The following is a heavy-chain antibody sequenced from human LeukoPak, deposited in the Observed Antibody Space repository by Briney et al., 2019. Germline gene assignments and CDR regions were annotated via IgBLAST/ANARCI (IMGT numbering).Heavy chain of an antibody. CDR2: INHSGST. D-gene: IGHD3-22*01. Sequence: SETLSLTCAVSGGSISSGGYYWSWIRQPPGKGLEWIGEINHSGSTNYNPSLKSRVTISVDTSKNQFSLKLSSVTAADTAVYYCASPEPNDSSGYYFHCWGQGTLVTVSS. V-gene: IGHV4-34*01. CDR1: GGSISSGGYY. J-gene: IGHJ4*02. CDR3: ASPEPNDSSGYYFHC.